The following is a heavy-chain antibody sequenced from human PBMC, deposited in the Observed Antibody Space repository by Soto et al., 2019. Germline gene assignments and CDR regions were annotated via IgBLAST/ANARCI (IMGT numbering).Heavy chain of an antibody. V-gene: IGHV1-46*01. CDR3: ARADTHANSSSWYLYYFDY. CDR1: GYTFTSYY. CDR2: INPSGGST. Sequence: ASVKVSCKASGYTFTSYYMHWVRQAPGQGLEWMGIINPSGGSTSYAQKFQGRVTMTRDTSISTAYMELSRLRSDDTAVYYCARADTHANSSSWYLYYFDYWGQGTLVTVSS. J-gene: IGHJ4*02. D-gene: IGHD6-13*01.